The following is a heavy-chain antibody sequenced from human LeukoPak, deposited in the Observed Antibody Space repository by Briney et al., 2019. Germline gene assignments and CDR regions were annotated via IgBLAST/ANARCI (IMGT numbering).Heavy chain of an antibody. CDR2: INHSGST. V-gene: IGHV4-34*01. CDR1: GGSFSGYY. J-gene: IGHJ5*02. CDR3: ARGLWFGELLFDP. Sequence: PSETLSLTCAVYGGSFSGYYWSWIGQPPGKGLKWFGEINHSGSTNYNPSLKSRVTISVDTSKNQFSLKLSSVTAADTAVYYCARGLWFGELLFDPWGQGTLVTVSS. D-gene: IGHD3-10*01.